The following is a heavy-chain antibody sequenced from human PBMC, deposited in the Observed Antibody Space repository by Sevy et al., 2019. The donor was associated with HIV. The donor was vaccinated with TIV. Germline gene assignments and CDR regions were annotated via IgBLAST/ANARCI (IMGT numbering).Heavy chain of an antibody. CDR2: ISYDGSNE. J-gene: IGHJ6*02. Sequence: GGSLRLSCAASGFTFSSHAMHWVRQAPGKGLEWVAAISYDGSNEYYADSVKGRFTISRDNSKNTLYLQMSSLRVEDTALYYCARKDLPCRAMDVWGQGTTVTVSS. CDR3: ARKDLPCRAMDV. D-gene: IGHD2-2*01. V-gene: IGHV3-30-3*01. CDR1: GFTFSSHA.